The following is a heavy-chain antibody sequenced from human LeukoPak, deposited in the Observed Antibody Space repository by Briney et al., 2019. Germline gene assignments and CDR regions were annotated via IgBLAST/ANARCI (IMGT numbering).Heavy chain of an antibody. Sequence: SETLSLTCAVYGGSFSGYYWSWIRQPPGKGLEWIGEINHSGSTNYNPSLKSRVTISVDTSQNQFSLKLSSVTAADTAVYYCARGRGDCSSTSCYNGTDYWGQGTLVTVSS. CDR3: ARGRGDCSSTSCYNGTDY. CDR2: INHSGST. J-gene: IGHJ4*02. V-gene: IGHV4-34*01. CDR1: GGSFSGYY. D-gene: IGHD2-2*02.